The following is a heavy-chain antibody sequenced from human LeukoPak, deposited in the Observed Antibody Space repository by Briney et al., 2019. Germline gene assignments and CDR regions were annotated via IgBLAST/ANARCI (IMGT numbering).Heavy chain of an antibody. Sequence: TGGSLRLSCAASGFTFSSYAMSWIRQAPGKGLEWVSYISSGGSSISHADSVKGRFTISRDNAENSLYLQMNSLRAEDTAVYYCARRPAAGRCFDYWGQGTLVTVSS. V-gene: IGHV3-11*01. CDR1: GFTFSSYA. J-gene: IGHJ4*02. CDR3: ARRPAAGRCFDY. CDR2: ISSGGSSI. D-gene: IGHD6-13*01.